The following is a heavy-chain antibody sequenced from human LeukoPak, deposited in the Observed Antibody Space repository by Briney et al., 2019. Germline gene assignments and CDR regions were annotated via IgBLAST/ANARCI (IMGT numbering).Heavy chain of an antibody. CDR1: GDSVSSNSAA. Sequence: SQTLSLTCAISGDSVSSNSAAWNWIGQSPSRGLEWLGRTYYRSKWYNDYAVSVKSRITINPDTSKNQFSLQLNSVTPEDTAVYYCARVMITFGGVIAGLYYFDYWGQGTLVTVSS. D-gene: IGHD3-16*02. J-gene: IGHJ4*02. CDR2: TYYRSKWYN. V-gene: IGHV6-1*01. CDR3: ARVMITFGGVIAGLYYFDY.